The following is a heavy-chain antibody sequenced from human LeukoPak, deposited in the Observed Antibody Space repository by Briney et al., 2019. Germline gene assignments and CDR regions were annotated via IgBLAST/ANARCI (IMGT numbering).Heavy chain of an antibody. D-gene: IGHD2-15*01. CDR2: IYHSGSS. V-gene: IGHV4-39*07. Sequence: PSETLSLTCTVSGGSIRSSSYYWGWIRQPPGKGLEWIGAIYHSGSSYYNPSLKSRVTISVDTSKNQFSLKLSSVTAADTAVYYCARSIPARRGYCSGGSCYNKNWFDPWGQGTLVTVSS. CDR3: ARSIPARRGYCSGGSCYNKNWFDP. J-gene: IGHJ5*02. CDR1: GGSIRSSSYY.